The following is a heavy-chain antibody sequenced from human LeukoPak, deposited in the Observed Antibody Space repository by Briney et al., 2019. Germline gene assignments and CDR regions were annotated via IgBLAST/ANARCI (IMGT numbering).Heavy chain of an antibody. CDR1: GYTFTSYG. V-gene: IGHV1-18*01. CDR3: ARLYYYDSSGYDHAFDI. CDR2: ISAYNGNT. Sequence: GASVKVSCKASGYTFTSYGIRWVRQAPGQGLEWMGWISAYNGNTNYAQKLQGRVTMTTDTSTSTAYMELRSLRSDDTAVYYCARLYYYDSSGYDHAFDIWGQGTMVTVSS. D-gene: IGHD3-22*01. J-gene: IGHJ3*02.